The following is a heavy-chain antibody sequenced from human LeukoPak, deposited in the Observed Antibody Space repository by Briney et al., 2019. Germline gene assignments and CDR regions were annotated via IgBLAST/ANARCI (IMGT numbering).Heavy chain of an antibody. V-gene: IGHV3-23*01. CDR3: AKVQGLRLGELSLNS. Sequence: GGSLRLSCAASGFTFSTFAMVWVRQPPGKGLEWVSSIFPSGGEIHYADSVRGRFTISRDNSKSTLSLQMNSLRAEDTAIYYCAKVQGLRLGELSLNSWGQGTLVTVSS. CDR1: GFTFSTFA. J-gene: IGHJ4*02. D-gene: IGHD3-16*02. CDR2: IFPSGGEI.